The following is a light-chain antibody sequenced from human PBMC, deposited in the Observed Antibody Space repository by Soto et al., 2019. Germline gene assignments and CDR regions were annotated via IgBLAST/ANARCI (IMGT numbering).Light chain of an antibody. CDR2: AAS. V-gene: IGKV1-6*01. CDR1: QGIRND. Sequence: ALQMTQSPSSLSASVGDRVTITCRASQGIRNDLAWYQQKPRKAPKLLIYAASSLQSGVSSRFSGSGSGTDFTLTISSLQPEDFATYYCLQDYYYPYTFGQGTKLEIK. CDR3: LQDYYYPYT. J-gene: IGKJ2*01.